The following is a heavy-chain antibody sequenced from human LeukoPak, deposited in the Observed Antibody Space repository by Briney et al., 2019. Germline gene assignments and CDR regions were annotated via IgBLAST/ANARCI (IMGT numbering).Heavy chain of an antibody. CDR1: GYTFTGYY. V-gene: IGHV1-2*02. Sequence: ASVTVSCKASGYTFTGYYMHWVRQAPGQGLEWMGWINPNSGGTNYAQTFQGRVTMTRDTSISTAYMELSRLRSDDTAVYYCARAAGPADIAAAGTPGYYYYYMDVWGKGTTVTVSS. D-gene: IGHD6-13*01. CDR2: INPNSGGT. CDR3: ARAAGPADIAAAGTPGYYYYYMDV. J-gene: IGHJ6*03.